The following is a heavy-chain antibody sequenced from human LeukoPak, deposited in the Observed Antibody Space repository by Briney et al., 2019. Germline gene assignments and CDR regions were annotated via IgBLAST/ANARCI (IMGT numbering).Heavy chain of an antibody. CDR3: ARVPPPHFGRTDAFDI. D-gene: IGHD3-3*02. CDR2: VSAYNGNT. CDR1: GYTFTSYG. Sequence: ASVKVSCKASGYTFTSYGISWVRQAPGQGLEWMGWVSAYNGNTNHAQKLQGRVTMTTDTSTSTAYMELRSLRSDDTAVYYCARVPPPHFGRTDAFDIWGQGTMVTVSS. V-gene: IGHV1-18*01. J-gene: IGHJ3*02.